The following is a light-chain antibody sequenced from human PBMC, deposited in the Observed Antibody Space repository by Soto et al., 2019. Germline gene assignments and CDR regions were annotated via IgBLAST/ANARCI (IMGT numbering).Light chain of an antibody. V-gene: IGKV4-1*01. CDR2: WAS. CDR3: QQYYDSPFT. Sequence: DIVMTQFPGSLALSLGERAIINCKSSQSISYTSNTKTYLAWFQQRPSQPPKLIIYWASIRESGVSGRFSGSGSGTEFTLTISSLQAEDVALYYCQQYYDSPFTFGPGTKVDI. J-gene: IGKJ3*01. CDR1: QSISYTSNTKTY.